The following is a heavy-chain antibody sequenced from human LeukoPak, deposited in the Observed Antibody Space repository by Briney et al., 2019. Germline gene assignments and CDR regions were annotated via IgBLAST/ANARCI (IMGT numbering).Heavy chain of an antibody. V-gene: IGHV3-48*03. CDR3: AGDYGGSSPFDY. CDR1: GFTFSSYE. CDR2: ISSSGSTT. J-gene: IGHJ4*02. Sequence: GGSLRLSCAASGFTFSSYEMNWVRQAPGEGLEWISYISSSGSTTHYADSVQGRFTISRDNAKNSLYLHMNSLRAEDTAVYYCAGDYGGSSPFDYWGQGTLVTVSS. D-gene: IGHD4-23*01.